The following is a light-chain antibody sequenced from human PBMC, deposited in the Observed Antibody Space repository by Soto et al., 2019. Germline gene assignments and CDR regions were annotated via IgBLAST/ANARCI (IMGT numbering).Light chain of an antibody. CDR3: QQYYSYPRT. V-gene: IGKV1-8*01. Sequence: AIRMTQSPSSLSAPTGDRVSITCRSSQGISSYLAWYQQKPGKAPKLLIYAASTLQSGVPSRFSGTGSGTDFTLTISCLQSEDFATYYCQQYYSYPRTFGQGTKVDNK. CDR2: AAS. CDR1: QGISSY. J-gene: IGKJ1*01.